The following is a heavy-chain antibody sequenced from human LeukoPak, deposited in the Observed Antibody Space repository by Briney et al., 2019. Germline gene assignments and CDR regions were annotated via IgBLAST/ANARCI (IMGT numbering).Heavy chain of an antibody. CDR2: IKQDESEK. J-gene: IGHJ6*03. D-gene: IGHD3-10*01. CDR3: ATPVPHGSDPSLYYYYMDV. CDR1: GFTFNNYW. V-gene: IGHV3-7*01. Sequence: GGSLRLSCAASGFTFNNYWMTWVRQAPGKGLEWVANIKQDESEKQYVDSVKGRFTISRDNAKKSLYLQMNNLRAEDTAVYYCATPVPHGSDPSLYYYYMDVWGKGTTVTISS.